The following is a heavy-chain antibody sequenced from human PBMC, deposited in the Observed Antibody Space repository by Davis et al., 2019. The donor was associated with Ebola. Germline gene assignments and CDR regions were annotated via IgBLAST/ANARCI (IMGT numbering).Heavy chain of an antibody. CDR3: AKEMNPPNRDFWGGSKPLYYYYGMDV. D-gene: IGHD3-3*01. CDR1: GFSLNSYG. J-gene: IGHJ6*02. Sequence: GESLKISCAASGFSLNSYGMHWVRQAPGTGLEWVALISYDGRNKYYADSVQGRFTISRDNVKSTLYLQMNTLRPEDTAVYYCAKEMNPPNRDFWGGSKPLYYYYGMDVWGQGTTVTVSS. CDR2: ISYDGRNK. V-gene: IGHV3-30*18.